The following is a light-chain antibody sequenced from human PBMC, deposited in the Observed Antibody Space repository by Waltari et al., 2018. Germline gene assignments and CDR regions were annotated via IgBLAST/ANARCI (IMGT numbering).Light chain of an antibody. J-gene: IGKJ2*01. CDR2: TAS. CDR1: QGISSW. V-gene: IGKV1-12*01. CDR3: MHGGHWPYT. Sequence: DIQMTQSPSSVSASVGDRVTITCRASQGISSWLAWYQQKVGEAPKLLIYTASSLQTGVPSRFSGSGSGTDFTLKISRVEAEDVGIYYCMHGGHWPYTFGQGTKLEIE.